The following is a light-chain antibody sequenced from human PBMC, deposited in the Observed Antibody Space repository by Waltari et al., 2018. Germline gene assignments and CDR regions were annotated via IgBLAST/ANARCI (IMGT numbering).Light chain of an antibody. V-gene: IGKV3-15*01. CDR1: QSVSSN. CDR2: DAS. CDR3: QQYYTTPQLT. Sequence: EIVMTQTPATLSVSPGERATLSCRASQSVSSNLAWYQQKTGQAPRVLIYDASTRDTGNPDRFSGSGSGTEVTLTISSMQSEDVAVYYCQQYYTTPQLTCGGGTKVEIK. J-gene: IGKJ4*01.